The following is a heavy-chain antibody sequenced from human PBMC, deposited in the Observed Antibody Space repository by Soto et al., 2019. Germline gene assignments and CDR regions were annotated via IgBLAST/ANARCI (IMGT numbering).Heavy chain of an antibody. J-gene: IGHJ6*02. V-gene: IGHV1-69*01. CDR2: IIPVFGRV. Sequence: QVQLVQFGPEVKKTGTSVKVSCKASGGTFSSRAISWVRQAPGQGLEWMGGIIPVFGRVNYAEKFQDRVTITADESTGTVSMELSSLRSEDTALYYCANSRGGTFLGYHGMDIWGQGTTVSVSS. D-gene: IGHD3-16*01. CDR1: GGTFSSRA. CDR3: ANSRGGTFLGYHGMDI.